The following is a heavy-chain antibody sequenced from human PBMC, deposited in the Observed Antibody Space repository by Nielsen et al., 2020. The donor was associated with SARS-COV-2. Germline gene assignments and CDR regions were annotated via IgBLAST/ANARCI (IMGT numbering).Heavy chain of an antibody. CDR1: GYIFTDFW. CDR3: ARRDYGSGSGIDP. V-gene: IGHV5-10-1*01. J-gene: IGHJ5*02. Sequence: GESLKISCKGSGYIFTDFWIAWVRQMPGEGLEWMGRIDPSDSYTNYSPSFQGHVTISADKSISTAYLQWSSLKASDTAMYYCARRDYGSGSGIDPWGQGTLVTVSS. D-gene: IGHD3-10*01. CDR2: IDPSDSYT.